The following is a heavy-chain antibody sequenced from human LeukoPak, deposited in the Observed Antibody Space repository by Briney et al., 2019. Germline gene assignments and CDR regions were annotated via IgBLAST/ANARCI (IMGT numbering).Heavy chain of an antibody. CDR2: IYYSGST. J-gene: IGHJ6*03. CDR3: ARGGYSYGYYSYYYMDV. D-gene: IGHD5-18*01. CDR1: GGSISTSSCY. V-gene: IGHV4-39*07. Sequence: SETLSLTCIVSGGSISTSSCYWDWVRQPPGKGLEWIGSIYYSGSTYYSPSLKSRVTISVDRSKNQFSLKLSSVTAADTAVYYCARGGYSYGYYSYYYMDVWGKGTTVTVSS.